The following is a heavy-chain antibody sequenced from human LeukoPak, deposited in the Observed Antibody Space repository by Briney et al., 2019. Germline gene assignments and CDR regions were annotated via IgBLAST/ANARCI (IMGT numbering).Heavy chain of an antibody. CDR3: AKDLMDYYDSSGYFFDY. J-gene: IGHJ4*02. CDR2: ISGSGGST. CDR1: GFTFSNAW. Sequence: GGSLRLSCAASGFTFSNAWMKWVRQAPGKGLEWVSAISGSGGSTYYADSVKGRFTISRDNSKNTLYLQMNSLRAEDTAVYYCAKDLMDYYDSSGYFFDYWGQGTLVTVSS. V-gene: IGHV3-23*01. D-gene: IGHD3-22*01.